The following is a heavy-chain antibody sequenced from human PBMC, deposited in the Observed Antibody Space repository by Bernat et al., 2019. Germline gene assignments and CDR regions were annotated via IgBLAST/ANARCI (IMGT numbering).Heavy chain of an antibody. Sequence: EVQMLESGGGLAQPGGSLRLSFAASGFTFSSYAMSWVRQAPGKGLGWVSAISGSGSTKYSADHVKGRFTISRDNSKNTLYLQVNSLRAEDTAVYYCAKDGWRRLTRDVYFDYWGQGTLVTVSS. J-gene: IGHJ4*02. D-gene: IGHD5-12*01. V-gene: IGHV3-23*01. CDR1: GFTFSSYA. CDR2: ISGSGSTK. CDR3: AKDGWRRLTRDVYFDY.